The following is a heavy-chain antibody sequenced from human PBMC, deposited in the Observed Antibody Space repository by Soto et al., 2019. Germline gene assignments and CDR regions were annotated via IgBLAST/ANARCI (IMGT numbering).Heavy chain of an antibody. CDR2: SSAYNGNT. CDR1: GYTFTSYG. CDR3: ARDFEVDSSGSRKNFDY. J-gene: IGHJ4*02. D-gene: IGHD3-22*01. V-gene: IGHV1-18*01. Sequence: QDQLVPSGAEVKKPGASVKVSCQASGYTFTSYGISWVRQAPGQGLERMGWSSAYNGNTNYAQKLQGRVTMTTDTSTSTAYMELRSLRSDDTAVYYCARDFEVDSSGSRKNFDYWGQGTLVTASS.